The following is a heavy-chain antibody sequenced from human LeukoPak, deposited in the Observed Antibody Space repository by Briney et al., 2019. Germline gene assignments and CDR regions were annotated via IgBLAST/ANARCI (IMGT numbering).Heavy chain of an antibody. CDR3: VSDVPENSAQIDY. CDR2: VRSGGTV. J-gene: IGHJ4*02. V-gene: IGHV3-15*01. CDR1: GFTFRNAW. D-gene: IGHD3-10*02. Sequence: PGGSLRLSCAVSGFTFRNAWMSWVRQAPGRGLEWVGRVRSGGTVDCAAPVKSRFIVSRDDSTDTLYLEMNSLKTEDTALYYCVSDVPENSAQIDYWGQGTLVTVSS.